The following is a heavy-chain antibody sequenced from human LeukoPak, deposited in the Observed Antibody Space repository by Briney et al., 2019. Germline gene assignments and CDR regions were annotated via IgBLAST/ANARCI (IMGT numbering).Heavy chain of an antibody. CDR2: IKEDGSVR. V-gene: IGHV3-7*05. CDR3: ARDSGYNAFDY. J-gene: IGHJ4*02. Sequence: GGSLRLSCAASGFIFSDYWMNWVRQAPGKGLEWVANIKEDGSVRNHVDSLKGRFTISRDNAKNSLYLQVNSLRAEDTAVYYCARDSGYNAFDYWGQGTLVTVSS. D-gene: IGHD5-12*01. CDR1: GFIFSDYW.